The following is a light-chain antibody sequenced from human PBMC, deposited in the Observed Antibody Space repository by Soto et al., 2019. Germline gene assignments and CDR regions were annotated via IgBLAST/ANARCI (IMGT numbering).Light chain of an antibody. V-gene: IGLV2-14*01. CDR2: EVS. J-gene: IGLJ1*01. Sequence: QSALTQPASVSGAPGQSITISCTGTSGDVDAFDYVSWYQQHPGKAPKLMIFEVSDRPSGVSDRFSGSKYGSTASLTISGLQAEDEADYFCTSFTSSSTQVFGTGTKVTVL. CDR3: TSFTSSSTQV. CDR1: SGDVDAFDY.